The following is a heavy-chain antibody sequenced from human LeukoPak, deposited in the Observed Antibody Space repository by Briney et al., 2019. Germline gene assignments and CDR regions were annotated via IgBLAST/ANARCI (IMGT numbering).Heavy chain of an antibody. J-gene: IGHJ4*02. CDR1: GFTFSSYG. CDR3: AKGRPPSGIAAAGSRVAFDY. D-gene: IGHD6-13*01. V-gene: IGHV3-30*02. Sequence: GGSLRLSCAASGFTFSSYGMHWVRQAPGKGLEWVAFIRYDGSNKYYADSVKGRFTISRDNSKNTLYLQMNSLRAEDTAVYYCAKGRPPSGIAAAGSRVAFDYWGQGTLVTVSS. CDR2: IRYDGSNK.